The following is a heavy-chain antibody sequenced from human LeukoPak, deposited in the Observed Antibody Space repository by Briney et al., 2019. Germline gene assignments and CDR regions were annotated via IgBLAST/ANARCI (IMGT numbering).Heavy chain of an antibody. D-gene: IGHD5-18*01. Sequence: GGSLRLSCAASGFTFSSYGMHWVRQAPGKGLEWVAVISYDGSNKYYADSVKGRFTISRDNSKNTLYLQMNGLRAEDTAVYYCARSGGRTWIQLSWFDPWGQGTLVTVSS. CDR1: GFTFSSYG. V-gene: IGHV3-30*03. CDR2: ISYDGSNK. CDR3: ARSGGRTWIQLSWFDP. J-gene: IGHJ5*02.